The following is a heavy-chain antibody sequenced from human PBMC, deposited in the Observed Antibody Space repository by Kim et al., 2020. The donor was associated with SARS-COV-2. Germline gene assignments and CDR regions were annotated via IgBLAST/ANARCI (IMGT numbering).Heavy chain of an antibody. V-gene: IGHV1-24*01. J-gene: IGHJ6*02. CDR1: GYTLTELS. CDR3: APANYYDSRGCSCYYYYGMDV. Sequence: ASVKVSCKVSGYTLTELSMHWVRQAPGKGLEWMGGFDPEDGETIYAQKFQGRVTMTEDTSTDTAYMELSSLRSEDTAVYSTAPANYYDSRGCSCYYYYGMDVWGQGTTVTVSS. D-gene: IGHD3-22*01. CDR2: FDPEDGET.